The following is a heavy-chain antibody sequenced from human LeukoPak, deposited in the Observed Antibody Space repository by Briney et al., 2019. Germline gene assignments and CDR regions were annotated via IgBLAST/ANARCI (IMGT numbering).Heavy chain of an antibody. V-gene: IGHV1-24*01. D-gene: IGHD6-19*01. CDR1: GYTLTELS. CDR2: FNPEDGDT. J-gene: IGHJ4*02. Sequence: GASVKVSCKVSGYTLTELSMHWVRQAPGKGLEWMGGFNPEDGDTIYAQKFQGRVTMTEDTSTDTAYMELSRLRSDDTAVYYCATWSDSSGWPMFDYWGQGTLVTVSS. CDR3: ATWSDSSGWPMFDY.